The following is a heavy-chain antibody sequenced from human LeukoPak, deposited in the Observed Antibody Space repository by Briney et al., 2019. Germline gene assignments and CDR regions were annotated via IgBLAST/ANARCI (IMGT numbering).Heavy chain of an antibody. Sequence: PGRSLRLSCTGSGFTFGDHTMNWVRQAPGKGLEWVGFIRTKPYDGTPEYAASVAGRFTISRDDSRGIAYLQMNSLKIEDTAVYFCTRGRIGYCSGTSCYLDSWGQGTLVTVSS. CDR1: GFTFGDHT. V-gene: IGHV3-49*04. CDR2: IRTKPYDGTP. J-gene: IGHJ4*02. D-gene: IGHD2-2*01. CDR3: TRGRIGYCSGTSCYLDS.